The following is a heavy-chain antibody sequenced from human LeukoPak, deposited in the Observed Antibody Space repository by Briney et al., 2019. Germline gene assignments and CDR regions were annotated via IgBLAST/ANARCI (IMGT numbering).Heavy chain of an antibody. CDR1: GYTFTSYD. CDR3: ARARFLEWFPHDADYYYYYMDV. CDR2: MNPNSGNT. V-gene: IGHV1-8*01. D-gene: IGHD3-3*01. J-gene: IGHJ6*03. Sequence: ASVKVSCKASGYTFTSYDINWVRQATGQGLEWMGWMNPNSGNTGYAQKFQGRVTMTRNTSISTAYMELSSLRSEDTAVYYCARARFLEWFPHDADYYYYYMDVWGKGTTVTVSS.